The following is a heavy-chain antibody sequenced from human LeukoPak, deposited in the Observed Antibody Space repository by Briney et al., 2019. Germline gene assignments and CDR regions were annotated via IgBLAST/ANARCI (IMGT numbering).Heavy chain of an antibody. J-gene: IGHJ4*02. CDR3: ARDPLRRFDY. CDR1: GFTCSNYW. CDR2: IKEDGSEE. V-gene: IGHV3-7*01. Sequence: SGGSLRLSCVASGFTCSNYWMTWVRQAPGKGLEWVANIKEDGSEEYYVDSVKGRFTVSRDNPKRSLYLQMSSLRAEDTAVYYCARDPLRRFDYWGRGTLVTVSS.